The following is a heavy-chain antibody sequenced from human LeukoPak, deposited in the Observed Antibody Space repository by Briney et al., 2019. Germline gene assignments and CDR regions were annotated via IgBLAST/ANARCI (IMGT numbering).Heavy chain of an antibody. Sequence: SETLSLTCTVSGGSISTYYWSWIRQPPGKGLEWIGYIYYSGSTNYNPSLKSRVSISVVTSKNQFSLKLNSVTAADTAVYYCARLWGVTDFYDSRGAFDIWGQGTMVTVSS. V-gene: IGHV4-59*01. CDR3: ARLWGVTDFYDSRGAFDI. CDR1: GGSISTYY. J-gene: IGHJ3*02. CDR2: IYYSGST. D-gene: IGHD3-22*01.